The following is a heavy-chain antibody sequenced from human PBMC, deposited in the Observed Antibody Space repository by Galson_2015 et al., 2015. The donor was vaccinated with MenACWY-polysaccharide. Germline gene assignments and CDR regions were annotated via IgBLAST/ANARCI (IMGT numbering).Heavy chain of an antibody. D-gene: IGHD5-24*01. CDR2: TYYRSKWYN. CDR1: GDSVSSNSAA. J-gene: IGHJ6*02. CDR3: ARDQREMATITRNYYYYGMVV. V-gene: IGHV6-1*01. Sequence: CAISGDSVSSNSAAWNWIRQSPSRGLEWLGRTYYRSKWYNDYAVSVKSRITINPDTSKNQFSLQLNSVTPEDTAVYYCARDQREMATITRNYYYYGMVVWGQGTTVTVSS.